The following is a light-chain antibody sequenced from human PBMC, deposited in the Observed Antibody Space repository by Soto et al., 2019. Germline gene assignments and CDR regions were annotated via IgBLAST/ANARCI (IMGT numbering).Light chain of an antibody. J-gene: IGLJ1*01. CDR1: SSNIGHNY. Sequence: QSVLTQPPSVSAAPGQKVTISCSGSSSNIGHNYVSWYQHLPGTAPKLLIYDNDKRPSGIPDRFSGSKSGASATLDITGLQTGDEADFYCLTWDSSLSVAVFGTGTQLTVL. CDR2: DND. V-gene: IGLV1-51*01. CDR3: LTWDSSLSVAV.